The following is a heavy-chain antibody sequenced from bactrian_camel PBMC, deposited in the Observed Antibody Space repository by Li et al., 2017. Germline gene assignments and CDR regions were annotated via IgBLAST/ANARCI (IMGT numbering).Heavy chain of an antibody. CDR1: GYTTNMYY. CDR3: ATDCGTIISGIRKVDFGS. J-gene: IGHJ6*01. Sequence: QLVESGGGSVQAGGSLRLSCVASGYTTNMYYKAWFRQAPGKEREGVASIYTRDGTTYYTDSVKGRFTLSQGNAKDTLYLQMNNLRPEDTAMYYCATDCGTIISGIRKVDFGSRGQGTQVTVS. CDR2: IYTRDGTT. V-gene: IGHV3S1*01. D-gene: IGHD5*01.